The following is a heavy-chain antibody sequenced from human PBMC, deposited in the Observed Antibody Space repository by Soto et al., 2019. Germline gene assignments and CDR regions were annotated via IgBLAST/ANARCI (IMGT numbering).Heavy chain of an antibody. V-gene: IGHV3-23*01. Sequence: PGGSLRLSCAASGFTFSSYAMSWVRQAPGKGLEWVSAISGSGGSTYYADSVKGRFTISRDNSKNTLYLQMNSLRAEDTAVYYCAKGIYQEDIVVVPAAPLDYWGQGTLVTVSS. CDR2: ISGSGGST. CDR1: GFTFSSYA. CDR3: AKGIYQEDIVVVPAAPLDY. J-gene: IGHJ4*02. D-gene: IGHD2-2*01.